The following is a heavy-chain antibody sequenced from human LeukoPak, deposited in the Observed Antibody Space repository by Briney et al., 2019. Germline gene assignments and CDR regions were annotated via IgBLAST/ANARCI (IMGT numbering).Heavy chain of an antibody. CDR3: ARALRYFEWYYFEY. Sequence: SVKVSCKASGGTFSSYAISWVRQAPGQGLEWMGGIIPIFGTANYAQKFQGRVTITTDESTSTAYMGLSSLRSEDTTVYYCARALRYFEWYYFEYWGQGTLVTVSS. J-gene: IGHJ4*02. D-gene: IGHD3-9*01. CDR1: GGTFSSYA. V-gene: IGHV1-69*05. CDR2: IIPIFGTA.